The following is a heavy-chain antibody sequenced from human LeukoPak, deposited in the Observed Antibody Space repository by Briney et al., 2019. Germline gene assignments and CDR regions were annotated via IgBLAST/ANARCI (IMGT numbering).Heavy chain of an antibody. Sequence: GGSLRLSCAASGFIFSSYWMHWVRQAPGKGLMWVSLITTDGSSTIYADSVKGRFTISRDNAKNTLYLQMNSLRAEDTAVYYCARDYYSGSRDLDYWGQGTLVTLSS. CDR1: GFIFSSYW. V-gene: IGHV3-74*01. J-gene: IGHJ4*02. D-gene: IGHD3-22*01. CDR3: ARDYYSGSRDLDY. CDR2: ITTDGSST.